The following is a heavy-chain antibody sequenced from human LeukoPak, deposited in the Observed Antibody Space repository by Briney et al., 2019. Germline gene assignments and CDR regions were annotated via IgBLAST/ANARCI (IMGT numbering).Heavy chain of an antibody. V-gene: IGHV1-46*01. CDR1: GGTFSSYA. J-gene: IGHJ4*02. CDR2: IHPNDGDT. Sequence: RASVKVSCKASGGTFSSYAISWVRQAPGQGLEWMGLIHPNDGDTKYTQEFQDRVTMTRDTSTSTVYMELSSLRSEDTAVYYCATYTQSGAQGVSDYWGQGTLVTVSS. D-gene: IGHD3-10*01. CDR3: ATYTQSGAQGVSDY.